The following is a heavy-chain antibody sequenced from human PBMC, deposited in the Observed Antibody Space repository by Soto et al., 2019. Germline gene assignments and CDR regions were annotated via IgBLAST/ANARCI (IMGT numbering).Heavy chain of an antibody. Sequence: SETLSLTGTVSCGSIISQYWSWIRQPPGKGLEWIGYISYTGSPNYNPSLKSRVTISMDTPKNQFSLKLSSVTAADTAVYYCTRGYSNYSWFDPWGQGTLVTVSS. CDR2: ISYTGSP. D-gene: IGHD4-4*01. V-gene: IGHV4-59*11. CDR1: CGSIISQY. J-gene: IGHJ5*02. CDR3: TRGYSNYSWFDP.